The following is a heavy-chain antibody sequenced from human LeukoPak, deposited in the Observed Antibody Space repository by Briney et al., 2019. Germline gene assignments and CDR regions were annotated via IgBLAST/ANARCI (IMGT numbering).Heavy chain of an antibody. CDR2: ISRSSSTI. CDR3: AKTESYYDSSGYRTDDAFDI. Sequence: PGGSLRLSCAASGFTFSSFGINWVRQAPGKGLEWVSYISRSSSTIYYADSVKGRFTISRDNSKNTLYLQMNSLRAEGTAVYYCAKTESYYDSSGYRTDDAFDIWGQGTMVTVSS. V-gene: IGHV3-48*01. J-gene: IGHJ3*02. D-gene: IGHD3-22*01. CDR1: GFTFSSFG.